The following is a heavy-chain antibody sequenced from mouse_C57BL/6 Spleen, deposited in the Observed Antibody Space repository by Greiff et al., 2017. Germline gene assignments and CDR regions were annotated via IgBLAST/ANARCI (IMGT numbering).Heavy chain of an antibody. V-gene: IGHV1-64*01. J-gene: IGHJ2*01. CDR2: IHPNSGST. Sequence: VQLQQPGAELVKPGASVKLSCTASGYTFTSYWMHWVKQRPGQGLEWIGMIHPNSGSTNYNEKFKSKATLTVCKSSSTAYLQLSSLTSEDSAVYYSARCPYYYGSSYVGFDYWGQGTTLTVSS. CDR1: GYTFTSYW. CDR3: ARCPYYYGSSYVGFDY. D-gene: IGHD1-1*01.